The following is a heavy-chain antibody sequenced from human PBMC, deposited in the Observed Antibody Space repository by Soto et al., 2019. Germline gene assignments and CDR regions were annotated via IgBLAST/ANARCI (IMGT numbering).Heavy chain of an antibody. V-gene: IGHV4-59*08. D-gene: IGHD6-13*01. CDR3: ARVSSNWYPDY. J-gene: IGHJ4*02. CDR1: GGSISSYY. Sequence: PSETLSLTCTVSGGSISSYYWSWIRQPPGKGLEWIGYIYYSGSTNYNPSLKSRVTISVNTSKNQFSLKLSSVTAADTAVYYCARVSSNWYPDYWGQGTLVTVSS. CDR2: IYYSGST.